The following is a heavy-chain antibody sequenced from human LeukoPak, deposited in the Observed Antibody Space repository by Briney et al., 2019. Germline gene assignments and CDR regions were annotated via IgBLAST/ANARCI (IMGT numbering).Heavy chain of an antibody. J-gene: IGHJ4*02. V-gene: IGHV3-30*04. CDR3: ARAGCSSTSCCPEY. D-gene: IGHD2-2*01. CDR2: ISYDGSNR. Sequence: GGSLRLSCAVSGFTVSSYAMHWVRQTPGKGLEWVAVISYDGSNRYYADSVKGRFTISRDSSKNTLYLQMNSLRDEDTANYYCARAGCSSTSCCPEYWSQGTLVTVPT. CDR1: GFTVSSYA.